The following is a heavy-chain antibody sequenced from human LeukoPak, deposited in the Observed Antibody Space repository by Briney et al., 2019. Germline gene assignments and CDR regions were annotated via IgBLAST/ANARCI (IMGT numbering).Heavy chain of an antibody. D-gene: IGHD2-2*01. CDR3: ARVPYCSSTSCYFDY. CDR2: VYYSGST. J-gene: IGHJ4*02. Sequence: SETLSLTCTVSGGSIDSFSWNWIRQPPGKGLEWIGSVYYSGSTNYNPSLKSRATISVDTSKNQFSLKLSSVTAADTAVYYCARVPYCSSTSCYFDYWGQGTLVTVSS. V-gene: IGHV4-59*01. CDR1: GGSIDSFS.